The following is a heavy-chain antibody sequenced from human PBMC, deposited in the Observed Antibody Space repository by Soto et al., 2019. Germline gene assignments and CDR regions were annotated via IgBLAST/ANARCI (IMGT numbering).Heavy chain of an antibody. CDR1: GFTFGDRY. CDR2: ISGSGFTI. CDR3: ARNTKSAAGADYYGLDV. V-gene: IGHV3-11*01. J-gene: IGHJ6*02. D-gene: IGHD4-17*01. Sequence: QGQLVESGGDLVRPGGSLRLSCATSGFTFGDRYMSWIRQAPGKGLEWVSYISGSGFTIYYADSVKGRFTSSRDNANDSLYLQMNSLRAEDTAVYYCARNTKSAAGADYYGLDVWGHGTTVIVSS.